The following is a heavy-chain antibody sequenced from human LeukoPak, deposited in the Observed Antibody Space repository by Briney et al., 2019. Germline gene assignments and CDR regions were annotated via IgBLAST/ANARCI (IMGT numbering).Heavy chain of an antibody. V-gene: IGHV3-23*01. CDR3: AKIEMATNHFDY. D-gene: IGHD5-24*01. J-gene: IGHJ4*02. CDR2: ISGSGGST. Sequence: GSLRLSCAASGFTFSSYAMSWVRQAPGKGLEWVSAISGSGGSTYYADSVKGRFTISRDNSKNTLYLQMNSLRAEDTAVYYCAKIEMATNHFDYWGQGTLVTVSS. CDR1: GFTFSSYA.